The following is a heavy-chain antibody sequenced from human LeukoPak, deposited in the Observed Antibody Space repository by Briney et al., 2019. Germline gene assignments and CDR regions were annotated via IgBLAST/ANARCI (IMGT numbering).Heavy chain of an antibody. CDR3: ASGRWVLTGLYYFDY. D-gene: IGHD2-8*02. CDR1: GGSVSSGSYY. CDR2: IYYSGST. J-gene: IGHJ4*02. Sequence: PSETLSLTCTVSGGSVSSGSYYWRWIRQPPGKGLEWIAYIYYSGSTNYNPSLKSRVTISRDTSKNHFSLKLSSVTAADTAVYYCASGRWVLTGLYYFDYGGQGTLVTVSS. V-gene: IGHV4-61*03.